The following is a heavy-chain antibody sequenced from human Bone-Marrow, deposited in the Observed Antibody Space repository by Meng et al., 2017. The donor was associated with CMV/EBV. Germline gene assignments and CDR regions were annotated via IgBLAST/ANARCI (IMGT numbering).Heavy chain of an antibody. D-gene: IGHD4-23*01. Sequence: GESLKISCAASRFIFSNYAMHWVRQAPGKGLEWVAVISYDGGTKYYADSVKGRFTISRDNSKNTLYLQMNSLRADDTAVYYCVRDDYGGLDYWGQGTVVTVSS. CDR1: RFIFSNYA. J-gene: IGHJ4*02. CDR2: ISYDGGTK. CDR3: VRDDYGGLDY. V-gene: IGHV3-30-3*01.